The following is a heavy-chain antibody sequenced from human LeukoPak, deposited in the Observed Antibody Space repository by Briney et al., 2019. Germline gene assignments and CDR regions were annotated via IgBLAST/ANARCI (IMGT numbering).Heavy chain of an antibody. CDR3: AKDIAARRLLFMIFDY. J-gene: IGHJ4*02. CDR2: ISGSGGST. D-gene: IGHD6-6*01. CDR1: GFTFSSYA. Sequence: PGGSLRLSCAASGFTFSSYAMSWVRQAPGKGLEWVSAISGSGGSTYYADSVKGRFTISRDNSKNTLYLQMNSLRAEDTAVYYCAKDIAARRLLFMIFDYWGQGTLVTVSS. V-gene: IGHV3-23*01.